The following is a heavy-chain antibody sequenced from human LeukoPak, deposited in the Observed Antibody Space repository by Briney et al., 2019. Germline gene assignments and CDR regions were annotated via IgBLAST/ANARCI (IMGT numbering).Heavy chain of an antibody. Sequence: SQTLSLTCAISGDSVSSNSAAWNWIRQSPSRGLEWLGRTYYRSKWYNDYAVSVKSRITINPDTSKNQFFLDLTSVTAADTAVYYCARSFTDNFFFENWGQGTLVTVSS. CDR1: GDSVSSNSAA. D-gene: IGHD1-1*01. V-gene: IGHV6-1*01. CDR2: TYYRSKWYN. CDR3: ARSFTDNFFFEN. J-gene: IGHJ4*02.